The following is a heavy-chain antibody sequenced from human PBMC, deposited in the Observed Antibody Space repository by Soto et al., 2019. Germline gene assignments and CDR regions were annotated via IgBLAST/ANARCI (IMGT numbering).Heavy chain of an antibody. D-gene: IGHD6-6*01. J-gene: IGHJ6*02. CDR3: ARDGYSSSSAYYYYGMDV. CDR2: INHSGST. V-gene: IGHV4-34*01. Sequence: SETLSLTCAVYGGSFSGYYWSWIRQPPGKGLEWIGEINHSGSTNYNPSLKSRVTISVDTSKNQFSLKLSSVTAADTAVYYCARDGYSSSSAYYYYGMDVWGQGTTVTVSS. CDR1: GGSFSGYY.